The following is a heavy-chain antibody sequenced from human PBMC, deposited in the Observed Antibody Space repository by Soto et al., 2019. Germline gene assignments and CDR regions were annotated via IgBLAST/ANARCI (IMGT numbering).Heavy chain of an antibody. D-gene: IGHD6-6*01. CDR2: IIPIFGTA. Sequence: GASVKASCKASGGTFSSYAISWVRQAPGQGLEWMGGIIPIFGTANYARKFQGRVTITADESTSTAYMELSSLRSEDTAVYYCARDGALAARDYHYGMDVWGQGTTVTVAS. J-gene: IGHJ6*02. V-gene: IGHV1-69*13. CDR1: GGTFSSYA. CDR3: ARDGALAARDYHYGMDV.